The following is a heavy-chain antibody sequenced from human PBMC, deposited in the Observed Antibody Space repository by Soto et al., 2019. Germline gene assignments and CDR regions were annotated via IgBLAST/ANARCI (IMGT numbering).Heavy chain of an antibody. CDR2: ISYDGSNK. D-gene: IGHD3-9*01. J-gene: IGHJ6*02. CDR1: GFTFSSYG. CDR3: AKGGLRYFEWDYGMDV. V-gene: IGHV3-30*18. Sequence: QVQLVESGGGVVQPGRSLILSCAASGFTFSSYGMHWVRQAPSKWLEWVAVISYDGSNKYYAVSVKGRFTISRDNSQNTLDLKMNSLRDEDKAVYYCAKGGLRYFEWDYGMDVWGHGTTVTASS.